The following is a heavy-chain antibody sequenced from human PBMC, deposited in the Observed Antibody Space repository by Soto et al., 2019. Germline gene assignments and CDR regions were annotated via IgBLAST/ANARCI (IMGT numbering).Heavy chain of an antibody. CDR1: GDSVNSAY. CDR2: LYHTGRT. J-gene: IGHJ4*02. CDR3: ARTDAYNSSFFDS. D-gene: IGHD6-6*01. Sequence: QVQLQEMGPGLVKPSQTLTITCTVSGDSVNSAYWGWIRRLPGKGLEWMGNLYHTGRTFYNPSLKSRLASSIDTSTPLFSLKLRSVTASDTAVYYCARTDAYNSSFFDSWGQGTVVTVSS. V-gene: IGHV4-31*03.